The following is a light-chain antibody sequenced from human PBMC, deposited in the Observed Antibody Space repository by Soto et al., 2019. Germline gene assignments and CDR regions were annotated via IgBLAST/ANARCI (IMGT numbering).Light chain of an antibody. CDR1: QSVTNY. J-gene: IGKJ1*01. CDR3: QQYDSSPLT. V-gene: IGKV3-20*01. CDR2: DAS. Sequence: EIFLTQSPDTLSLSPGERATLSCRASQSVTNYIAWYQQRPGQAPRLLIYDASNRATGIPDRFGGFGSGTDFTLTITRLEPEDFAVYFCQQYDSSPLTFGQGTKVDIK.